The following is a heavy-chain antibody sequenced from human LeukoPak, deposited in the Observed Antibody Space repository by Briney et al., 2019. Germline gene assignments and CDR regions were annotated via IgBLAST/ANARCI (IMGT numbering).Heavy chain of an antibody. Sequence: SGASLRLSCAASGFTFSSNWMHWVRQAPGKGLVWVSRINEDGSTTNYADSVKGRSTIFRDNAKNTLYLQMNSLRAEDTAVYYCVRDLGGRSGHWGQGTLVTVSS. V-gene: IGHV3-74*01. CDR3: VRDLGGRSGH. J-gene: IGHJ4*02. D-gene: IGHD1-26*01. CDR2: INEDGSTT. CDR1: GFTFSSNW.